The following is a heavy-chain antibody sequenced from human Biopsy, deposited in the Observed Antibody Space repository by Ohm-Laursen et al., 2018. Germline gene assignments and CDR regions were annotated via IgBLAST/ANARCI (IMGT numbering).Heavy chain of an antibody. Sequence: SLRLSCAAAGFIFDDYAMHWVRQPPGKGLEWVAGIDGAGISTYYADSVKGRFTIFRDNPQKTVWLEMSSLRVEDTAVYYCAEGDWIYYFDNWGQGVPVTVSS. CDR1: GFIFDDYA. V-gene: IGHV3-23*03. CDR2: IDGAGIST. D-gene: IGHD2-21*02. J-gene: IGHJ4*02. CDR3: AEGDWIYYFDN.